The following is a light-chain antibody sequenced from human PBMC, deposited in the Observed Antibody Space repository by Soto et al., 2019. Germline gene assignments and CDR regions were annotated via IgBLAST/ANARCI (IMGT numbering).Light chain of an antibody. CDR3: QQYKNWAWT. CDR2: SAS. Sequence: EIVMTQSPATLSVSPGGRATRSCRASQSISDTLAWYQQKPGQAPRLLIYSASRGATGFPARFSGSGSGTDFTLTISSLQSEDFAVYYCQQYKNWAWTFGQGTKVEV. V-gene: IGKV3-15*01. J-gene: IGKJ1*01. CDR1: QSISDT.